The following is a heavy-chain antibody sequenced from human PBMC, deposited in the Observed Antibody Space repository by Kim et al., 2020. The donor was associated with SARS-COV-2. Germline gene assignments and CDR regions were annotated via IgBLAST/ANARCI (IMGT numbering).Heavy chain of an antibody. CDR2: ISWNSGSI. Sequence: GGSLRLSCAASGFTFDDYAMHWVRQAPGKGLEWVSGISWNSGSIGYADSVKGRFTISRDNAKNSLYLQMNSLRAEDTALYYCAKGGGGDSYFDFWGQGT. J-gene: IGHJ4*02. CDR3: AKGGGGDSYFDF. D-gene: IGHD2-21*02. V-gene: IGHV3-9*01. CDR1: GFTFDDYA.